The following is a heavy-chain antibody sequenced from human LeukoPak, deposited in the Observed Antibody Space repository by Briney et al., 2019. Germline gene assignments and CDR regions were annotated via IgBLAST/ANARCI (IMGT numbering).Heavy chain of an antibody. V-gene: IGHV3-43*02. CDR3: AKASSGSSSRPVDY. Sequence: GGSLRLSCVASGFTFHDYAMSWVRQLPGKVLEWVSLISGDGGSASYAGSVKGRFTIPRDNSKNSLYLQMNSLRTEDTAFYYCAKASSGSSSRPVDYWGQGTLVTVSS. D-gene: IGHD3-10*01. J-gene: IGHJ4*02. CDR2: ISGDGGSA. CDR1: GFTFHDYA.